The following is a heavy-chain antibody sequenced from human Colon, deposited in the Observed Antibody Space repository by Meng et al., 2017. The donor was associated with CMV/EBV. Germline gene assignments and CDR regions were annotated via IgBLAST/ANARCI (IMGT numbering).Heavy chain of an antibody. J-gene: IGHJ4*02. Sequence: YTCTNYGMNWVRQAPGQGLEWMGWIYTNTGNPVYAQGFTGRFVFSLDTSVSTAYLQISSLKAEDTAVYYCARYQFSMVRGVPTPYFDYWGQGTLVTVSS. CDR1: YTCTNYG. V-gene: IGHV7-4-1*02. D-gene: IGHD3-10*01. CDR3: ARYQFSMVRGVPTPYFDY. CDR2: IYTNTGNP.